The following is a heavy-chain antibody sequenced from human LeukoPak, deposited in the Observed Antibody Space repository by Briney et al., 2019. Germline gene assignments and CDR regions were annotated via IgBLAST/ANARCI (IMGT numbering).Heavy chain of an antibody. V-gene: IGHV4-38-2*02. CDR1: GYSISSGYY. CDR3: ARDSHRPGSSSRVGKDY. D-gene: IGHD6-13*01. CDR2: IYHTGST. Sequence: PSETLSLTCTVSGYSISSGYYWGWIRQSPGKGLEWIGSIYHTGSTYYNPSLKSRVTISVDTSKNQFSLKLSSVTAADTAVYYCARDSHRPGSSSRVGKDYWGQGTLVTVSS. J-gene: IGHJ4*02.